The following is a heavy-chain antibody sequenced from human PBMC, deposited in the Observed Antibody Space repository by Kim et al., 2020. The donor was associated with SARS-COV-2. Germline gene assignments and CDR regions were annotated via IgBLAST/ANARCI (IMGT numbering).Heavy chain of an antibody. CDR1: GFTFSDYY. Sequence: GGSLRLSCAASGFTFSDYYMSWIRQAPGKGLEWVSYISSSGSTIYYADSVKGRFTISRDNAKNSLYLQMNSLRAEDTAVYYCARAPERWLQLDYFDYWGQGTLVTVSS. J-gene: IGHJ4*02. CDR2: ISSSGSTI. V-gene: IGHV3-11*01. CDR3: ARAPERWLQLDYFDY. D-gene: IGHD5-12*01.